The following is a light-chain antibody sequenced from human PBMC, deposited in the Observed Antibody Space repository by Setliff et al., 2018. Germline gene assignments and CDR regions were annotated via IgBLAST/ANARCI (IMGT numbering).Light chain of an antibody. CDR3: QAWDSSTAV. V-gene: IGLV3-1*01. J-gene: IGLJ1*01. CDR1: KLGDKY. Sequence: LTQPPSVSVSPGQTASITCSGDKLGDKYACWYQQKPGQSPVLVIYQDSKRPSGIPERFSGSNSGNTATLTISGTQAMDEADYYCQAWDSSTAVFGTGTKV. CDR2: QDS.